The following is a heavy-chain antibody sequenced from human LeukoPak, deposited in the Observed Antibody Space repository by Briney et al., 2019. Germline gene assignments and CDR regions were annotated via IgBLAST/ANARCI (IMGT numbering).Heavy chain of an antibody. CDR3: ARERKIGYSSSWYPDY. D-gene: IGHD6-13*01. CDR1: GGSISSGGYS. J-gene: IGHJ4*02. Sequence: SQTLSLTCAVSGGSISSGGYSWSWIRQPPGKGLEWIGYIYHSGSTYYNPSLKSRVTISVDRSKSQFSLKLSSVTAADTAVYYCARERKIGYSSSWYPDYWGQGTLVTVSS. V-gene: IGHV4-30-2*01. CDR2: IYHSGST.